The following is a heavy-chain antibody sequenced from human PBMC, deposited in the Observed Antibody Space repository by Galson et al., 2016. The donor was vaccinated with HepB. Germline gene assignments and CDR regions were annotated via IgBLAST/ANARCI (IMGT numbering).Heavy chain of an antibody. V-gene: IGHV3-33*06. CDR2: ICYDGSNK. CDR3: AKDNGVSSFDY. D-gene: IGHD2-8*01. J-gene: IGHJ4*02. Sequence: SLRLSCAASGHTFSGYAMHWVRQAPGKGLEWVAVICYDGSNKNYADSVKGRFTISRDTSKNTLYLQMNSLRAEDTAVYYCAKDNGVSSFDYWGQGTLLTVSS. CDR1: GHTFSGYA.